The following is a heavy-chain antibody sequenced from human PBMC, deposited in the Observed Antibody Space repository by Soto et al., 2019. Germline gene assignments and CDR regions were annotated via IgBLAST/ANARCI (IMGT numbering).Heavy chain of an antibody. V-gene: IGHV1-58*01. CDR3: ARSIVVVTALDY. CDR1: GFTFTSSA. D-gene: IGHD2-21*02. Sequence: GASVKVSCKASGFTFTSSAVQWVRQARGQRLEWIGWIVVGNGNTKYSQKFQGRVTITRDTSASTAYMELSSLRSEDTAVYYCARSIVVVTALDYWGQGTLVTVSS. J-gene: IGHJ4*02. CDR2: IVVGNGNT.